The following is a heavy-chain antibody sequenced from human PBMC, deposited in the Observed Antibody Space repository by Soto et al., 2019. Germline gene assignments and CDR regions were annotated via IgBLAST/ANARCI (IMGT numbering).Heavy chain of an antibody. D-gene: IGHD5-12*01. Sequence: GESLKISCQGSGYSFTSYWIGWVRQMPGKGLEWMGIIYPGDSDTRYSPSFQGQVTISADKSISTAYLQWSSLKASDTAMYYCARQRVDSTEYYYYGMDVWGQGTTVTVSS. CDR1: GYSFTSYW. J-gene: IGHJ6*02. CDR3: ARQRVDSTEYYYYGMDV. V-gene: IGHV5-51*01. CDR2: IYPGDSDT.